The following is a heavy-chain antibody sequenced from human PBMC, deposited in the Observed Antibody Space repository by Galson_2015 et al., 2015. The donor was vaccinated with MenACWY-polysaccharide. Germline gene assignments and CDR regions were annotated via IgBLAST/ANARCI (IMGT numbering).Heavy chain of an antibody. Sequence: SLRLSCAASGLTFSNWWMTWVRQAPGKGLEWVANIKKDGSEKYYVDSVKGRFTISRDNAKDSLYLQMNSLRAEDTAVYFCARGHLGLGLWGQGTTVTVSS. CDR1: GLTFSNWW. J-gene: IGHJ6*02. CDR2: IKKDGSEK. D-gene: IGHD7-27*01. CDR3: ARGHLGLGL. V-gene: IGHV3-7*01.